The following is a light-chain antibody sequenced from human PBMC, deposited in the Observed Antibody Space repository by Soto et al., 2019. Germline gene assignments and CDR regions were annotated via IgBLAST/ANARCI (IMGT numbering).Light chain of an antibody. V-gene: IGLV1-47*01. CDR2: RND. CDR1: ESTIGRNY. J-gene: IGLJ7*01. CDR3: VAWDDIVGGGV. Sequence: QSVLTQPPTASGTPGQRVTISCSGSESTIGRNYVYWYQQVPGTAPKLVIYRNDQQPSGVPDRFSGSKSGTSASLAISGLRSEDEAEYYCVAWDDIVGGGVFGGGTQLTVL.